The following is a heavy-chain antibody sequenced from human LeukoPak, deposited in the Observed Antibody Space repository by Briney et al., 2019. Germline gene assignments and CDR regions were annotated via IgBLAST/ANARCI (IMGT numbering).Heavy chain of an antibody. CDR3: TGGDGYFSFYF. CDR2: IWFDGSNI. D-gene: IGHD3/OR15-3a*01. V-gene: IGHV3-33*01. CDR1: GFTFSNYG. Sequence: GRSLRLSCVASGFTFSNYGMHWVRQAPGKGLEWVAIIWFDGSNIDYADSVKGRFTISRDNSKNTLFLQMNSLRAEDTACVFWTGGDGYFSFYFLGQGTLVTVSS. J-gene: IGHJ4*02.